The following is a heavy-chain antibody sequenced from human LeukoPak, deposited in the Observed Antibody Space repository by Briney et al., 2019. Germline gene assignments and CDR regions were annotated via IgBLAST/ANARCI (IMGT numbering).Heavy chain of an antibody. V-gene: IGHV3-23*01. J-gene: IGHJ4*02. Sequence: XXSTISGGGITTYYADSAKGRFTISRDNSKNTLYLQMNSLTAEDTAVYYCPRQSYASGWNPFDYWGQGILVTVSS. CDR3: PRQSYASGWNPFDY. D-gene: IGHD6-19*01. CDR2: ISGGGITT.